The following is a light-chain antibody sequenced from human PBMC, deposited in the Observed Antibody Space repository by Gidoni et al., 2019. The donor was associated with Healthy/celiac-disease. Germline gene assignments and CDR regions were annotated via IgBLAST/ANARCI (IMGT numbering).Light chain of an antibody. CDR1: QSVSSN. J-gene: IGKJ5*01. Sequence: EIVMTQSPATLSVSPGERATLSCRASQSVSSNLAWYQQKPGQAPRLLIYGASTRATGIPARFSGSGSGTEFTLTISSLQSEDFAVYYCKKYNNWPLTFGQGTRLEIK. CDR2: GAS. CDR3: KKYNNWPLT. V-gene: IGKV3-15*01.